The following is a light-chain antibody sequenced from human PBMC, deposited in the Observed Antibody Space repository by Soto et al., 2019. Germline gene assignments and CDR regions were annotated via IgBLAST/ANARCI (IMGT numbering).Light chain of an antibody. V-gene: IGKV1-39*01. CDR2: VAS. CDR3: QQSSSTPQI. Sequence: DIQMTQSPSSLSTSVGDRVTITCRASQSVGTYLSWYQQKEAKAPKLLINVASTLQSGVPSRFSGSGSGTDFTLAISSLQPEDFATYYCQQSSSTPQIFGGGNRVEIK. CDR1: QSVGTY. J-gene: IGKJ4*01.